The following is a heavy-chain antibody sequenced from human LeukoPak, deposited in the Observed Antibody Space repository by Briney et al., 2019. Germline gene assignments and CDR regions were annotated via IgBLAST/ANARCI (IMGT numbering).Heavy chain of an antibody. D-gene: IGHD2-21*02. Sequence: GGSLRLSCAASGFPFSTYGMNWVRQAPGKGLEWVSGISPTGDITYYADSVMGRFTISRDNAKNSLYLQMNSLRAEDTAVCYCARDRGNDFNSYFFDYWGQGILVTVSS. V-gene: IGHV3-23*01. CDR1: GFPFSTYG. CDR3: ARDRGNDFNSYFFDY. CDR2: ISPTGDIT. J-gene: IGHJ4*02.